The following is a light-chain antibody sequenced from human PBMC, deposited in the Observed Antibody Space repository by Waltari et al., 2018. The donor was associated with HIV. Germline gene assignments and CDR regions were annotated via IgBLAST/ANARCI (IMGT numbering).Light chain of an antibody. CDR1: QSVRSN. V-gene: IGKV3-15*01. CDR2: DAF. CDR3: QQYNNWPPHT. J-gene: IGKJ2*01. Sequence: EIVMTQSPAILSVSPGERATPSCRASQSVRSNLAWYQQKPGQPPRLLIYDAFTRATGAPTRFSGSGSGTDFTLTISSLQSEDVAIYYCQQYNNWPPHTFGQGTKLEI.